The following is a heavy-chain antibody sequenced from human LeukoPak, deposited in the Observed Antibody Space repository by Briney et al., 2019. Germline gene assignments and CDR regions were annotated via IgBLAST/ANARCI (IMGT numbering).Heavy chain of an antibody. J-gene: IGHJ4*02. D-gene: IGHD6-19*01. CDR1: GFTFSSHA. CDR3: AKSVGGTGDPVDY. Sequence: PGGSLRLSCAASGFTFSSHAMNWVRQAPGKGLEWVSNISGRGGSTYYADSVKGRFTISRDNSKNTLYLQMNSLRAEDTAVYYCAKSVGGTGDPVDYWGQGTLVTVSS. V-gene: IGHV3-23*01. CDR2: ISGRGGST.